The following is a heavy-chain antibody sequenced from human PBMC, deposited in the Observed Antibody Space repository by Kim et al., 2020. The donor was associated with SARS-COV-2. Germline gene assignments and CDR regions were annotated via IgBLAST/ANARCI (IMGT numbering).Heavy chain of an antibody. CDR3: ARAPRGVLFDY. Sequence: TKYSQKFQGRVTITRDTSASTAYMELSSLRSEDTAVYYCARAPRGVLFDYWGQGTLVTVSS. V-gene: IGHV1-3*01. J-gene: IGHJ4*02. CDR2: T. D-gene: IGHD3-10*01.